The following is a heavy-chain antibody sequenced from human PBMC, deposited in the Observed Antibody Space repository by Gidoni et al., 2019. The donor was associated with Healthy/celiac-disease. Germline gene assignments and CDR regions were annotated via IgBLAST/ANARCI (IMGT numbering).Heavy chain of an antibody. J-gene: IGHJ4*02. Sequence: QVQLVQSGAEVTTPGASVKLSCKVSGYTLTAFSMHWVRQAPGKGPEGMGGFDPEDGETIYAQKFQGRVTMTEDTSTDTAYMELSSLRSEDTAVYYCATDSLRSGWPNWGQGTLVTVSS. CDR1: GYTLTAFS. CDR2: FDPEDGET. V-gene: IGHV1-24*01. CDR3: ATDSLRSGWPN. D-gene: IGHD6-19*01.